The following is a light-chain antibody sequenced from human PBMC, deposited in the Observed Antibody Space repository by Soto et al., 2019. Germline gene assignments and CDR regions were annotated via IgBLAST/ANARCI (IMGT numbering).Light chain of an antibody. CDR1: QSISSW. Sequence: TQSASTVSATVGDRVTITCRASQSISSWLAWYQQIPGKAPQLLIYGATNLESGVPSRFSGSGSGTEFTHTIDSLQPDDFATYYCQQYNSYSGDTFRQGTK. CDR3: QQYNSYSGDT. CDR2: GAT. J-gene: IGKJ2*01. V-gene: IGKV1-5*01.